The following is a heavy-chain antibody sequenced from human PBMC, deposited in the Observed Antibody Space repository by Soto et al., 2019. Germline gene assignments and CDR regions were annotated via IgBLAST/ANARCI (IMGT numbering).Heavy chain of an antibody. CDR3: ARPTMTTSNQGLDI. CDR2: ISGSGGSI. CDR1: GFTFSSYA. D-gene: IGHD4-17*01. J-gene: IGHJ3*02. Sequence: PGGSLRLSCAASGFTFSSYAMSWVRQAPGKGLEWVSAISGSGGSIYYADSVKGRFTISRDNAKNSLYLQMNSLRPEDTAVYFCARPTMTTSNQGLDIWGQGTMVTVSS. V-gene: IGHV3-23*01.